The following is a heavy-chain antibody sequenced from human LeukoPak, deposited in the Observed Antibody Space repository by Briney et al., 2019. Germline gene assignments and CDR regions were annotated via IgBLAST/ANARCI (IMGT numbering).Heavy chain of an antibody. D-gene: IGHD6-19*01. Sequence: GGSLRLSCAASGFTFDDYGMSWVRQAPGKGLEWVSGIYWNGGSTVYADSVKGRFTISRDNAKNSLYLQMNSLRAEDTALYYCARVSDSSGCDYWGQGTLVTVSS. CDR3: ARVSDSSGCDY. J-gene: IGHJ4*02. CDR1: GFTFDDYG. V-gene: IGHV3-20*04. CDR2: IYWNGGST.